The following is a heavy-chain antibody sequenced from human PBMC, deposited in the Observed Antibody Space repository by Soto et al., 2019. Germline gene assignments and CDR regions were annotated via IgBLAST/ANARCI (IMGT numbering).Heavy chain of an antibody. CDR1: GGSVNIGTYY. V-gene: IGHV4-61*01. D-gene: IGHD2-21*01. Sequence: ETLSLTCNVPGGSVNIGTYYWSWTRQPPGKGLEWIGFIHYSGSTNYNPSLKGRVTMSADTSKNQFSLKLTSVNTADTAIYYCTRGGDPYKTGHWGQGTLVTVSS. CDR3: TRGGDPYKTGH. J-gene: IGHJ4*02. CDR2: IHYSGST.